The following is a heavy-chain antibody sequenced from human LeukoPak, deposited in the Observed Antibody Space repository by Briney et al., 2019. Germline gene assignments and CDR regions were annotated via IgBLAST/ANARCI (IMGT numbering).Heavy chain of an antibody. CDR1: GGTFSSYA. CDR3: ALLYGHRDGYILAFDI. CDR2: IIPIFGTA. D-gene: IGHD5-24*01. Sequence: GASVKVSCKASGGTFSSYAISWVRQAPGQGLEWMGGIIPIFGTANYAQKFQGRVTITADKSTSTAYMELSSLRSEDTAVYYCALLYGHRDGYILAFDIWGQGTMVTVSS. V-gene: IGHV1-69*06. J-gene: IGHJ3*02.